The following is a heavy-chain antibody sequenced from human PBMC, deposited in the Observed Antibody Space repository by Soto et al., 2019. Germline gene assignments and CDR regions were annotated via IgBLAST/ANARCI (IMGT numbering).Heavy chain of an antibody. CDR3: ARAGSYDAFDI. V-gene: IGHV3-48*01. D-gene: IGHD2-15*01. J-gene: IGHJ3*02. CDR2: ISSGSSSI. Sequence: EAQLVESGGGLVQPGGSLRLSCAASGFTFSSYSMNWVRQAPGKGLEWVSYISSGSSSIYYADSVKGRFTISRENAKNSLYLKMNSLRAEDTAVYYCARAGSYDAFDIWGQGTMVTVSS. CDR1: GFTFSSYS.